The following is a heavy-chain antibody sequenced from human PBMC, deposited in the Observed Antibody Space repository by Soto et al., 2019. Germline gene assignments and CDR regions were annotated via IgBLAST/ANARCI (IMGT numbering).Heavy chain of an antibody. CDR1: GFTFSSYA. J-gene: IGHJ6*01. V-gene: IGHV3-30-3*01. Sequence: GGSLRLSCASSGFTFSSYAMHWVRQAPGKGLEWVAVISYDGSNKYYADSVKGRFTISRDNSKNTLYLQMNSLRAEDTSVYYCSRDAGYGDYLYYYYGMDVWGQGTTVTGSS. CDR3: SRDAGYGDYLYYYYGMDV. D-gene: IGHD4-17*01. CDR2: ISYDGSNK.